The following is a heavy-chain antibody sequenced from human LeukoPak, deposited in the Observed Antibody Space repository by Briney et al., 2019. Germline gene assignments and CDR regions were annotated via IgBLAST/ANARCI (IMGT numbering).Heavy chain of an antibody. CDR1: GITFINAW. V-gene: IGHV3-15*01. J-gene: IGHJ4*02. CDR3: TTDLEWVGGSY. CDR2: IKSEADGGTT. D-gene: IGHD6-19*01. Sequence: PGGSLRLYCAASGITFINAWMTWVRQTPGKGLEWLGRIKSEADGGTTEYAAPVTGRFTISRDDSKNTLYLQMNSLKTEDTAIYYCTTDLEWVGGSYWGRELWSPSPQ.